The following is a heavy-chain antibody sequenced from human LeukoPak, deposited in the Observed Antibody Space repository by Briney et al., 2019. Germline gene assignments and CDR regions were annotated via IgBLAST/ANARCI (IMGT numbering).Heavy chain of an antibody. CDR1: GGSISSSSYY. J-gene: IGHJ3*02. V-gene: IGHV4-39*01. D-gene: IGHD6-6*01. CDR2: IYYSGST. CDR3: ARPTSSSGAFDI. Sequence: SETLSLTCTVSGGSISSSSYYWGWIRQPPGKGLEWIGSIYYSGSTYYNPSLKSRVTISVDTSKNQFSLKLSSVTAADTAVYYCARPTSSSGAFDIWGQETMVTVSS.